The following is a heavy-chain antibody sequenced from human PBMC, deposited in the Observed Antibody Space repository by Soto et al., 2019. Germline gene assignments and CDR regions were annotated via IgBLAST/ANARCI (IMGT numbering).Heavy chain of an antibody. Sequence: ASVKVSCKASGYTFTSYGISWVRQAPGQGLEWMGWISPSNGSTSYAQKFQGRVTMTRDTSTSTVYMELSSLRSEDTAVYYCATRDGAYCSGGSCYSDDAFDIWGQGTMVTVSS. CDR1: GYTFTSYG. CDR3: ATRDGAYCSGGSCYSDDAFDI. J-gene: IGHJ3*02. V-gene: IGHV1-18*01. CDR2: ISPSNGST. D-gene: IGHD2-15*01.